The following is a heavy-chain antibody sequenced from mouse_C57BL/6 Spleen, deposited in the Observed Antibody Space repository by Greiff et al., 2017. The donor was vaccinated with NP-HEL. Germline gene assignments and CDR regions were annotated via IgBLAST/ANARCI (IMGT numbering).Heavy chain of an antibody. Sequence: QVHVKQPGAELVRPGSSVKLSCKASGYTFTSYWMHWVKQRPIQGLEWIGNIDPSDSETHYNQKFKDKATLTVDKSSSTAYMQLSSLTSEDSAVYYCARNYDYAFDYWGQGTTLTVSS. CDR1: GYTFTSYW. CDR3: ARNYDYAFDY. J-gene: IGHJ2*01. D-gene: IGHD2-4*01. V-gene: IGHV1-52*01. CDR2: IDPSDSET.